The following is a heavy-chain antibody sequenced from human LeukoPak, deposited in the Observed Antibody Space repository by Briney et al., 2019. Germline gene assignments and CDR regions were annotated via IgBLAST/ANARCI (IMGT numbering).Heavy chain of an antibody. V-gene: IGHV1-8*01. J-gene: IGHJ4*02. D-gene: IGHD3-16*02. CDR1: GYTFTSHD. CDR3: ARNVAYDYVWGSYRLKPGV. Sequence: ASVKVSCKASGYTFTSHDINWVRQATGQGLEWMGWMNPNSGNTGYAQKFQGRVTMTRNTSISTAYMELSSLRSEDTAVYYCARNVAYDYVWGSYRLKPGVWGQGTLVTVSS. CDR2: MNPNSGNT.